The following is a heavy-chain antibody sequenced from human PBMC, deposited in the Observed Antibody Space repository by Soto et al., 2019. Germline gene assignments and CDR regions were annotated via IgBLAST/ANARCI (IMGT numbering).Heavy chain of an antibody. D-gene: IGHD6-19*01. Sequence: PSETLSLTCTVSGGSISSYYWSWIRQPPGKGLEWIGYIYYSGSTNYNPSLKSRVTISVDTSKNQFSLKLSSVTAADTAVYYCAGRIAVAGTFWYFDLWGRGTLVTVSS. V-gene: IGHV4-59*08. CDR1: GGSISSYY. J-gene: IGHJ2*01. CDR3: AGRIAVAGTFWYFDL. CDR2: IYYSGST.